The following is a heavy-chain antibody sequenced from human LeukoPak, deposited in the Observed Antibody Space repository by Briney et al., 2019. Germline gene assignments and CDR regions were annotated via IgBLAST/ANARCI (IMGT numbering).Heavy chain of an antibody. J-gene: IGHJ4*02. CDR2: IWYDGSNK. Sequence: GRSLRLSCAASGFTFSSYGMHWVRQAPGKGLEWVAVIWYDGSNKYYADSVKGRFTISRDNSKNTLYLQMNSLRAEDTAVYYCARGQGWFEELFPVDYWGQGTLVTVSS. CDR3: ARGQGWFEELFPVDY. V-gene: IGHV3-33*01. D-gene: IGHD3-10*01. CDR1: GFTFSSYG.